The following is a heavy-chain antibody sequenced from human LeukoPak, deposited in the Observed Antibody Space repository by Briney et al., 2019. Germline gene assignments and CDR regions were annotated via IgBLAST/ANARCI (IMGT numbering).Heavy chain of an antibody. J-gene: IGHJ6*02. CDR3: ARSYDSRGYYFYGMDV. CDR1: GGSISSSNW. V-gene: IGHV4-4*02. CDR2: IYHSGST. Sequence: SGTLSLTCAVSGGSISSSNWWSWVRQPPGKGLEWIGEIYHSGSTNYNPSLKSRVTISLDTSKNQFSLRLSSVTAADTAVYYCARSYDSRGYYFYGMDVWGQGATVTVSS. D-gene: IGHD3-22*01.